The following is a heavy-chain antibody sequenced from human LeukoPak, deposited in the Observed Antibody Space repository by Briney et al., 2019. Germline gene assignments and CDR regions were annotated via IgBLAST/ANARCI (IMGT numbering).Heavy chain of an antibody. V-gene: IGHV4-39*01. CDR2: IYYSGST. CDR1: GGSISSSSYY. D-gene: IGHD1-26*01. J-gene: IGHJ4*02. Sequence: SETLSLTCTVSGGSISSSSYYWGWIRQPPGKGLEWIGSIYYSGSTYYNPSLKSRVTISVDTSKNQFSLKLSSVTAADTAVYYCARQVGATYFDYWGQGTLVTVSS. CDR3: ARQVGATYFDY.